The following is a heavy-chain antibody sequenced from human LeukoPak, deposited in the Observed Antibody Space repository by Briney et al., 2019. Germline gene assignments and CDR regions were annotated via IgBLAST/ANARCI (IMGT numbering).Heavy chain of an antibody. CDR1: GHTFTGYY. CDR2: INPNSGGT. Sequence: ASVKVSCKACGHTFTGYYMHWLLQATGQGLELMGCINPNSGGTNYAQKFQGRVTMTRDTSISTAYMELSRLRSDDTAVYYCARAGPPDYYYYYMDVWGKGTTVTVSS. CDR3: ARAGPPDYYYYYMDV. V-gene: IGHV1-2*02. J-gene: IGHJ6*03.